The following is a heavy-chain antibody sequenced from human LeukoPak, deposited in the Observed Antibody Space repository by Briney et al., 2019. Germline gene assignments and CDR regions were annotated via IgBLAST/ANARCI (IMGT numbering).Heavy chain of an antibody. CDR2: IYSGGST. J-gene: IGHJ4*02. V-gene: IGHV3-66*01. Sequence: PGGSLRLSCAASGFTVSSNYMSWVRQAPGKGLEWVSVIYSGGSTYYADSVKGRFTIPRDNSKNTLYLQMNSLRAEDTAVYYCAGKVTHSHIDYWGQGTLVTVSS. CDR3: AGKVTHSHIDY. CDR1: GFTVSSNY.